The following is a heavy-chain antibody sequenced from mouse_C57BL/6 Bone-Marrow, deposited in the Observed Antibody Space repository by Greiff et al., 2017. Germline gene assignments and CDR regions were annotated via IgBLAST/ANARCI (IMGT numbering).Heavy chain of an antibody. Sequence: VQLQQPGAELVMPGASVKLSCKASGYTFTSYWMHWVKQRPGQGLEWIGEIDPSDSYTNYNQKFKGKSTLTVDKSSSTAYMQLSSLTSEDSAVYYCASDRDYGSWFAYWGRGTLVTVSA. V-gene: IGHV1-69*01. J-gene: IGHJ3*01. CDR1: GYTFTSYW. CDR2: IDPSDSYT. D-gene: IGHD1-1*01. CDR3: ASDRDYGSWFAY.